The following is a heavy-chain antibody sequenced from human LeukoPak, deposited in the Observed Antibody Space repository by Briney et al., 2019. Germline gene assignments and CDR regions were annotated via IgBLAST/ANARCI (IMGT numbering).Heavy chain of an antibody. J-gene: IGHJ3*02. CDR2: INPNSGGT. CDR1: GYTFTGYY. D-gene: IGHD2-15*01. CDR3: ARDRGSSYFYDAFDI. Sequence: ASVKVSCKASGYTFTGYYMHWVRQAPGQGLEWMGWINPNSGGTNYAQKFQGRVTMTRDMSTSTVYMELSSLRSEDTAVYYCARDRGSSYFYDAFDIWGQGTMVTVSS. V-gene: IGHV1-2*02.